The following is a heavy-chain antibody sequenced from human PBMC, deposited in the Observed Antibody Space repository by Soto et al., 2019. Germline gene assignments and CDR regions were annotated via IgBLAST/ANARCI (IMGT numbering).Heavy chain of an antibody. V-gene: IGHV1-2*02. CDR1: GYTFTGYY. CDR2: INPNSGGT. J-gene: IGHJ5*02. CDR3: ARDGLRMITFGTGRRRNNWFDP. Sequence: ASVKVSCKASGYTFTGYYMHWVRQAPGQGLEWMGWINPNSGGTSYAQKLQGRVTMTRDTSISTAYMELSRLRSDDTAVYYCARDGLRMITFGTGRRRNNWFDPWGQGTLVTVSS. D-gene: IGHD3-16*01.